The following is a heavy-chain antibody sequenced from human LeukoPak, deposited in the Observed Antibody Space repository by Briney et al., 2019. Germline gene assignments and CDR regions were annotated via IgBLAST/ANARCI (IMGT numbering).Heavy chain of an antibody. V-gene: IGHV3-30*18. CDR1: GFTFSSCG. CDR3: AKYTAMVTEYYYYGMDV. J-gene: IGHJ6*02. CDR2: ISYDGSNK. D-gene: IGHD5-18*01. Sequence: GGSLRLSCAASGFTFSSCGMHWVRQAPGKGLEWVAVISYDGSNKYYADSVKGRFTISRDNSKNTLYLQMNSLRAEDTAVYYCAKYTAMVTEYYYYGMDVWGQGTTVTVSS.